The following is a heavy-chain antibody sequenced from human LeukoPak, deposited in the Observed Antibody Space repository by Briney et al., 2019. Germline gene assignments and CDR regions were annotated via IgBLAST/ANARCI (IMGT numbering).Heavy chain of an antibody. Sequence: PGGSLRLSCAASGFTFSSYAMHWVRQAPGKGLEWVAVISYDGSNKYYADSVKGRFTISRDNSKNTLYLQMNSLRAEDTAVYYCARDMELWFGELQEWGQGTLVTVSS. CDR3: ARDMELWFGELQE. CDR1: GFTFSSYA. CDR2: ISYDGSNK. V-gene: IGHV3-30*04. J-gene: IGHJ4*02. D-gene: IGHD3-10*01.